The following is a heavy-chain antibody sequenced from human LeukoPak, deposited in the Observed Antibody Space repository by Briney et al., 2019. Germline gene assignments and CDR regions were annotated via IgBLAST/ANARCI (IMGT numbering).Heavy chain of an antibody. CDR3: ARAVSGRFDY. J-gene: IGHJ4*02. D-gene: IGHD6-19*01. V-gene: IGHV4-59*08. CDR2: IYYSGST. Sequence: PSETLSLTCSVSGGSMSPYHWGWIRQPPGKGLEWTGYIYYSGSTNYNPSLNSRVTISVDTSKNQFSLRLSSVTAADTAIYYCARAVSGRFDYWGQGTLVTVSS. CDR1: GGSMSPYH.